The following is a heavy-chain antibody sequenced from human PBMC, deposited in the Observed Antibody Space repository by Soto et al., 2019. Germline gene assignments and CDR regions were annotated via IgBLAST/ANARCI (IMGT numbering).Heavy chain of an antibody. CDR1: GGTFSSYA. CDR2: IIPIFGTA. V-gene: IGHV1-69*12. CDR3: ARERHSSGWYNDAFDI. D-gene: IGHD6-19*01. J-gene: IGHJ3*02. Sequence: QVQLVQSGAEVKKPGSSVKFSCKASGGTFSSYAISWVRQAPGQGLEWMGGIIPIFGTANYAQKFQGRVTITADEPTRTANMELSSLRSEDTAVYYCARERHSSGWYNDAFDIWGQGTMVTVSS.